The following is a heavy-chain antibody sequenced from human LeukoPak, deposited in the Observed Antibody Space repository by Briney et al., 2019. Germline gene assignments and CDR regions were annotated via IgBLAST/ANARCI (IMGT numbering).Heavy chain of an antibody. CDR2: VYYTGST. CDR3: ARRRYSGSSQHFDY. Sequence: SETLSLTCTVSGGSISSYYWSWVRQPPGKGLEWIGFVYYTGSTNYSPSLKSRVTISVDTSKNQFSLKLRSVTAADTAVYYCARRRYSGSSQHFDYWGQGTLVTVSS. V-gene: IGHV4-59*01. D-gene: IGHD1-26*01. CDR1: GGSISSYY. J-gene: IGHJ4*02.